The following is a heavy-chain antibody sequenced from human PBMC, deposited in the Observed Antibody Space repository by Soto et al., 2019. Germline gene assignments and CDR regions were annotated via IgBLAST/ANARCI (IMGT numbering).Heavy chain of an antibody. CDR1: GFTFSSYS. CDR2: ISSSSSYI. D-gene: IGHD3-10*01. V-gene: IGHV3-21*01. CDR3: ERAVVRPFDYYYYMDV. Sequence: EVQLVESGGGLVKPGGSLRLSCAASGFTFSSYSMNWVRQAPGKGLEWVSSISSSSSYIYYADSVKGRFTISRDNAKNSLYLQMNSLRAEDTAVYYCERAVVRPFDYYYYMDVWGKGTTVTVSS. J-gene: IGHJ6*03.